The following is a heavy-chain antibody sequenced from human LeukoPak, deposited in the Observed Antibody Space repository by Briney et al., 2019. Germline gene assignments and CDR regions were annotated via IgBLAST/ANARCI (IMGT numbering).Heavy chain of an antibody. CDR3: AGSTVTTVSYYYGMDV. D-gene: IGHD4-17*01. J-gene: IGHJ6*02. CDR2: ISGSGGST. Sequence: GASLRLSCAASGFTFSSYAMSWVRQAPGKGLEWVSAISGSGGSTYYADSVKGRSTISRDNSKNTLYLQMNSLRAEDTAVYYCAGSTVTTVSYYYGMDVWGQGTTVTVSS. CDR1: GFTFSSYA. V-gene: IGHV3-23*01.